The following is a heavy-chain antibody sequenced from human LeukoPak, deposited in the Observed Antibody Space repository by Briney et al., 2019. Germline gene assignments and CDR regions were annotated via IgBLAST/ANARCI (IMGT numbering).Heavy chain of an antibody. CDR1: GYTFTSYD. CDR2: MNPNSGNT. CDR3: ARAPKLTTIGTSLWFDP. V-gene: IGHV1-8*01. Sequence: ASVKVSCKASGYTFTSYDINWVRQATGQGLEWMGWMNPNSGNTGYAQKFQGRVTMTRNTSISTAYMELSSLRSGDTAVYYCARAPKLTTIGTSLWFDPWGQGTLVTVSS. D-gene: IGHD5-12*01. J-gene: IGHJ5*02.